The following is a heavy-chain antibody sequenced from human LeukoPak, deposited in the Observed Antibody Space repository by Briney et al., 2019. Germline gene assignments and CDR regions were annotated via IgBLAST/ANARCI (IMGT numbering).Heavy chain of an antibody. D-gene: IGHD3-3*01. CDR2: ISSTSSIK. CDR1: GFTFSSYS. V-gene: IGHV3-48*01. J-gene: IGHJ4*02. CDR3: ATSFGVVNPFDY. Sequence: GGSLRLSCAASGFTFSSYSMNWVRQAPGKGLEWVSYISSTSSIKYYADSVKGRFTISRDNAKNSLYLQMSSLRAEDTAVYYCATSFGVVNPFDYWGQGTLVTVSS.